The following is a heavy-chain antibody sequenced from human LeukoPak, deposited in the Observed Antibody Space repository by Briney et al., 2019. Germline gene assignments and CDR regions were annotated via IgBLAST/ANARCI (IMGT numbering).Heavy chain of an antibody. CDR2: IYSGGST. D-gene: IGHD5-12*01. J-gene: IGHJ4*02. CDR1: GFTVTSNY. Sequence: GGSLRLSCAASGFTVTSNYMSWVRQAPGKGLEWVSVIYSGGSTSYADSVKGRFTISRDNSKNTLYLQMNSLRAEDTAVYYCASIHFNSGYVLWGQGTLVTVSS. CDR3: ASIHFNSGYVL. V-gene: IGHV3-66*01.